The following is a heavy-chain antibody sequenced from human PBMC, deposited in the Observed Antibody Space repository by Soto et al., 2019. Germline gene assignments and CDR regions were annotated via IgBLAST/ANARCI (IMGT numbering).Heavy chain of an antibody. V-gene: IGHV4-59*08. CDR2: IYYSGST. CDR3: ARVGFEELWDYYDGMDV. D-gene: IGHD3-10*01. CDR1: GGSISSYY. J-gene: IGHJ6*02. Sequence: SETLSLTCTVSGGSISSYYWSWIRQPPGKGLEWIGYIYYSGSTNYNPSLKSRVTISVDTSKNQFSLKLSSVTAADTAVYYCARVGFEELWDYYDGMDVWSRGTTVTVSS.